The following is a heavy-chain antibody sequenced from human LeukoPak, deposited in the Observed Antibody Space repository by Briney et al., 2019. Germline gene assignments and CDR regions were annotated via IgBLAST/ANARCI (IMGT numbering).Heavy chain of an antibody. CDR2: IIPIFGTA. Sequence: SVKVSCKASGGTFSSYAISWVRQAPGQGLEWMGGIIPIFGTANYAQKFQGRVTITTDESTSTAYMELSSLRSEDTAVYYCASDTGDGYNLLLDYRGQGTLVTVSS. D-gene: IGHD5-24*01. CDR1: GGTFSSYA. J-gene: IGHJ4*02. CDR3: ASDTGDGYNLLLDY. V-gene: IGHV1-69*05.